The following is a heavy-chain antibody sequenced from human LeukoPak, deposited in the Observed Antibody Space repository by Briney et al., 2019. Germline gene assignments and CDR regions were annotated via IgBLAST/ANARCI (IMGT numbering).Heavy chain of an antibody. CDR1: GFTFSNYA. J-gene: IGHJ6*03. Sequence: GGSLRLSCAASGFTFSNYAVSWVRQAPGKGLEWVSGSGSGDSTYYADSVKGRFTISRDNSKNTLYLQMNSLRAEDTAVYYCASKGLYYYYMDVWGKGTTVTVSS. V-gene: IGHV3-23*01. CDR2: SGSGDST. CDR3: ASKGLYYYYMDV.